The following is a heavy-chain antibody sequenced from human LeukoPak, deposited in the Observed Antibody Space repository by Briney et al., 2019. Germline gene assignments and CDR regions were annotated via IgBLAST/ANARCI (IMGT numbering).Heavy chain of an antibody. CDR3: AKDHSGSLLDY. V-gene: IGHV3-30*18. D-gene: IGHD1-26*01. CDR1: GFTFSTYG. Sequence: GGSLRLSCAASGFTFSTYGMSWVRQAPGKGLEWVAVIYYDGSKEYYADSVKGRFTISRDNSKNKVYLQMNSLRADDTALYYCAKDHSGSLLDYWGQGTLVTVSS. J-gene: IGHJ4*02. CDR2: IYYDGSKE.